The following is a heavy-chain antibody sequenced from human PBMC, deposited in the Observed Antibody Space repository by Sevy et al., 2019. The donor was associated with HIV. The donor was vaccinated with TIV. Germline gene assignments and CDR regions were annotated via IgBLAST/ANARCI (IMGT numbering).Heavy chain of an antibody. CDR1: GFTFSNYA. CDR2: LWSHGRRE. CDR3: ANEDDAFDV. J-gene: IGHJ3*01. V-gene: IGHV3-33*03. Sequence: GGSLRLSCAGSGFTFSNYAMHWVRQAPGKGLECVAGLWSHGRREYYADFAKGRFTISRDNSKNTVYLHMDSLRTDDTVVYYCANEDDAFDVWGQGTMVTVSS.